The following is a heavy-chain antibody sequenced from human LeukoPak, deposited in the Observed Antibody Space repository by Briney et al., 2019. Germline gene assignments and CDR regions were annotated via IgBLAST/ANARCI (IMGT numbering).Heavy chain of an antibody. CDR1: GFTFSSYW. D-gene: IGHD2-2*01. V-gene: IGHV3-7*04. CDR2: IKQDGSEK. Sequence: GGSLRLSCAASGFTFSSYWMSWVRQAPWKGLEWVANIKQDGSEKYYVDSVKGRFTISRDNAKNSLYLQMNSLRAEDTAVYYCARGCSSTSCKFDYWGQGTLVTVSS. J-gene: IGHJ4*02. CDR3: ARGCSSTSCKFDY.